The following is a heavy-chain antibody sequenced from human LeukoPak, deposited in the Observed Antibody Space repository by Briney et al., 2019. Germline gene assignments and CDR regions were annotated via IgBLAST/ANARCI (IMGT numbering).Heavy chain of an antibody. CDR3: ARGPRNYGSGSYYGY. CDR1: GYTFTSYY. J-gene: IGHJ4*02. CDR2: INPSGGST. Sequence: ASVRVSCKASGYTFTSYYMHWVRQAPGQGLEWMGIINPSGGSTSYAQKFQGRVTMTRDTSTSTVYMELSSLRSEDTAVYYCARGPRNYGSGSYYGYWGQGTLVTVSS. D-gene: IGHD3-10*01. V-gene: IGHV1-46*01.